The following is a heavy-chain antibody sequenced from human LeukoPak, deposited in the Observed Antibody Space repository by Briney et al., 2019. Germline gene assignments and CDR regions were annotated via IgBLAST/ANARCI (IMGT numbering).Heavy chain of an antibody. J-gene: IGHJ4*02. V-gene: IGHV5-51*01. CDR1: GYKFTDYW. Sequence: GESLKISCQGLGYKFTDYWIGWVRQVPGKGLEWMGSIAPSDFDSRYSPSFQGQVTMSVHKSISTAYLQWTSLTASDTAIYYCYCGPNYLENWGQGTLVTVSS. CDR3: YCGPNYLEN. CDR2: IAPSDFDS. D-gene: IGHD4/OR15-4a*01.